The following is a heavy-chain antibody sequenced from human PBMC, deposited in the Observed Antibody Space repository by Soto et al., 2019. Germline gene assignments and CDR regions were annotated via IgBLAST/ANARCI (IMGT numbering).Heavy chain of an antibody. CDR3: ARTRSFTLGFYYDGMDV. V-gene: IGHV5-51*01. D-gene: IGHD6-6*01. J-gene: IGHJ6*02. Sequence: GESLKISCQGSGYSFASYWIGLVRQMSGKDLEWMGIIYPVDSDTRYSASFQGQVTISADKSLRTAYLQWTSLKASDTALYYCARTRSFTLGFYYDGMDVWGQGTTVTVSS. CDR1: GYSFASYW. CDR2: IYPVDSDT.